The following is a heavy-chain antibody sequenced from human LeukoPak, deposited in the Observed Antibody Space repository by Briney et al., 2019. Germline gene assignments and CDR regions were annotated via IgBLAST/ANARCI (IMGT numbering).Heavy chain of an antibody. Sequence: GGSLRLSCAASGFTFSIYSMNWVRQAPGKGLEWVSYISSSSSTTYYADSVKGRFTISRDNAKNSLYLQMNSLRAEDTAVYYCARDRGSSGWFPWGQGTLVTVSS. CDR2: ISSSSSTT. CDR1: GFTFSIYS. J-gene: IGHJ4*02. V-gene: IGHV3-48*01. CDR3: ARDRGSSGWFP. D-gene: IGHD6-19*01.